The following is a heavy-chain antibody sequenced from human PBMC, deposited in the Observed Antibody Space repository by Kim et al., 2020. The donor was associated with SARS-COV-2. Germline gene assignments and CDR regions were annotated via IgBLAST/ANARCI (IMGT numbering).Heavy chain of an antibody. CDR3: ARDQGEMATTYYYYYGMDV. Sequence: GESLKISCKGSGYSFTSYWISWVRQMPGKGLEWMGRIDPSDSYTNYSPSFQGHVTISADKSISTAYLQWSSLKASDTAMYYCARDQGEMATTYYYYYGMDVWGQGTTVTVSS. V-gene: IGHV5-10-1*01. D-gene: IGHD3-16*01. CDR1: GYSFTSYW. CDR2: IDPSDSYT. J-gene: IGHJ6*02.